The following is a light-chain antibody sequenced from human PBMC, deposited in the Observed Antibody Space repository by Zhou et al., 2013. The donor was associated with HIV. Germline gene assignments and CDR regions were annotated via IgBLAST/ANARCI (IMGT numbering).Light chain of an antibody. CDR3: QQYGNSPNT. CDR1: QSVSSTY. J-gene: IGKJ5*01. CDR2: GAS. V-gene: IGKV3-20*01. Sequence: EIVLTQSPATLSLSQGERATLSCRASQSVSSTYLAWYQQKPGQAPRLLIYGASSRATGIPDRFSGSGSGTDFTLTISRLEPEDFAVYYCQQYGNSPNTFGQGTRLEI.